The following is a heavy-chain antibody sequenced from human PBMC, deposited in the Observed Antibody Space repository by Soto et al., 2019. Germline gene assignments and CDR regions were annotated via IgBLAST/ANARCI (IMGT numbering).Heavy chain of an antibody. Sequence: QAQLQESGPGLVRPSGTLSLMCTVSRFSVTNNKYWNWVRQSPGKALWGIGEIYTSGTTYYNPSLSGRASISMDKSKNTISLNLTSVTAADTAVYYCARDSRYCTDGGCSIMRDAFDVWGQGTLVTVSS. J-gene: IGHJ3*01. CDR3: ARDSRYCTDGGCSIMRDAFDV. CDR2: IYTSGTT. V-gene: IGHV4-4*02. D-gene: IGHD2-15*01. CDR1: RFSVTNNKY.